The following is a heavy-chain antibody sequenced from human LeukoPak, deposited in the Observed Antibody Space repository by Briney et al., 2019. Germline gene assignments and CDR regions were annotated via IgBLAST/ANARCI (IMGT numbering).Heavy chain of an antibody. V-gene: IGHV4-59*01. CDR2: IYYSGST. CDR1: GGSFSGYY. Sequence: PSETLSLTCAVYGGSFSGYYWSWLRQPPGKGLEWIGYIYYSGSTNYNPSLKSRVTISVKTSKNQFSLKLRSVTAADTAVYYCARVTGYTIEDYFDYWGQGTLVTVSS. CDR3: ARVTGYTIEDYFDY. J-gene: IGHJ4*02. D-gene: IGHD3-9*01.